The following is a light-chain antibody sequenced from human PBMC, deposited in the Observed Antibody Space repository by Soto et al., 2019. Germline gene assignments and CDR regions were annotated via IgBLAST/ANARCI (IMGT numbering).Light chain of an antibody. Sequence: DIQMTQSPSSLSASVGDRVTITCRASQTITNYLNWYQHKPGKAPKLLIYATSSLHCGVPSRLSGSGSGTDFTLTISSVQPEDFATYFCQQSHNTPFTFGPGTKVDIK. CDR3: QQSHNTPFT. CDR1: QTITNY. V-gene: IGKV1-39*01. CDR2: ATS. J-gene: IGKJ3*01.